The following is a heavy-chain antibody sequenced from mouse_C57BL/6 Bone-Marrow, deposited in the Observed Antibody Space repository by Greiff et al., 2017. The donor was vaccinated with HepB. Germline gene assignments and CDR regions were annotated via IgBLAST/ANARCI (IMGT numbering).Heavy chain of an antibody. Sequence: QVQLQQSGAEFVKLGASVKMSCKVSGYTFTSYWLTWVKQGLGQGLEWIGDIYLGSGSINYNEKFKSKATLTVDTSSSTAYMQLSSLTFEDSAVYYCALWDLFDYWGQGTTLTVSS. CDR3: ALWDLFDY. D-gene: IGHD4-1*01. V-gene: IGHV1-55*01. CDR2: IYLGSGSI. CDR1: GYTFTSYW. J-gene: IGHJ2*01.